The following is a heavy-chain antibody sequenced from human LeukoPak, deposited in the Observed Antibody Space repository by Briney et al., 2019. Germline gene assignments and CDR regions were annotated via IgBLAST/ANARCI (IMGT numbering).Heavy chain of an antibody. Sequence: PSETLSLTCTVSGGSISSSSYYWGWIRQPPGKGLEWIGSIYYSGSTYHNPSLKSRVTISVDTSKNQFSLKLSSVTAADTAVYYCVGLIGSLMGGFDYWGQGTLVTVSS. D-gene: IGHD3-16*01. V-gene: IGHV4-39*01. J-gene: IGHJ4*02. CDR2: IYYSGST. CDR3: VGLIGSLMGGFDY. CDR1: GGSISSSSYY.